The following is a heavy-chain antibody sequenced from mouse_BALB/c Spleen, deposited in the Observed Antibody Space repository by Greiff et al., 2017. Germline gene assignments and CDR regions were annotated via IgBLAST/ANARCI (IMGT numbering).Heavy chain of an antibody. D-gene: IGHD2-10*02. V-gene: IGHV5-6-5*01. CDR2: ISSGGST. CDR1: GFTFSSYA. CDR3: ARGLRYGNYDYYAMDY. J-gene: IGHJ4*01. Sequence: EVNLVESGGGLVKPGGSLKLSCAASGFTFSSYAMSWVRQTPEKRLEWVASISSGGSTYYPDSVKGRFTISRDNARNILYLQMSSLRSEDTAMYYCARGLRYGNYDYYAMDYWGQGTSVTVSS.